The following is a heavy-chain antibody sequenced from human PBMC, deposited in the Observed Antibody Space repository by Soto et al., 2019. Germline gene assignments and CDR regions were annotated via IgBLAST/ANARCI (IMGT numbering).Heavy chain of an antibody. V-gene: IGHV1-2*04. D-gene: IGHD2-15*01. CDR3: ARGYCSVGSCYIDGWFAP. J-gene: IGHJ5*02. CDR1: GYTFTGYY. Sequence: QVQLVQSGAEVKKPGASVKVSCKASGYTFTGYYMHWVRQAPGQGLEWMGWINPNSGGTNYAQKFQGWVPMTRNTPTSTAYRGLRRLRSDATAVYSCARGYCSVGSCYIDGWFAPWGQGTLSPSPQ. CDR2: INPNSGGT.